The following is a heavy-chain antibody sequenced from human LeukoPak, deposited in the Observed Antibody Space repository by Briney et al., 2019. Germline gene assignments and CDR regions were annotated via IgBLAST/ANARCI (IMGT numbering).Heavy chain of an antibody. J-gene: IGHJ3*02. V-gene: IGHV1-69*04. Sequence: GASVKVSCKASGGTFSSYAISWVRQAPGQGLEWMGRIIPILGIANYAQKFQGRVTITADKSTSTAYMELSSLRSEDTAVYYCARARRYYDFWSGYSDAFDIWGQGTMVTVSS. D-gene: IGHD3-3*01. CDR3: ARARRYYDFWSGYSDAFDI. CDR2: IIPILGIA. CDR1: GGTFSSYA.